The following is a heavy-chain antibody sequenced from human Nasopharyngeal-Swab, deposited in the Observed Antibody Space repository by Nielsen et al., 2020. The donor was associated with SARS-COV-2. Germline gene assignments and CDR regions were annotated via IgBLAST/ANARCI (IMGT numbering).Heavy chain of an antibody. V-gene: IGHV4-61*01. CDR2: IYYSGST. D-gene: IGHD5-18*01. CDR1: GGSISSGSYY. J-gene: IGHJ4*02. CDR3: ARKRGYSYGYYDY. Sequence: SETLSLTCTVSGGSISSGSYYWSWIRQPPGKGLEWIGYIYYSGSTNYNPSLKSRVTISVDTSKNQFSLKLSSVTAADTAVYYCARKRGYSYGYYDYWGQGTLVTVSS.